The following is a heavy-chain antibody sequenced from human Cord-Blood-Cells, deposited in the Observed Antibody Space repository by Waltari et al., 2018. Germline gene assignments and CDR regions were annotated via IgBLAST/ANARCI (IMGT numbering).Heavy chain of an antibody. CDR1: GGSISSSSYY. D-gene: IGHD6-6*01. J-gene: IGHJ3*02. CDR2: IYYSGST. Sequence: QLQLQESGPGLVKPSETLSLNCTVAGGSISSSSYYWGWIRQPPGKRLEWIGSIYYSGSTYYNPSLKSRVTISVDTSKNQFSLMLSSVTAADTAVYYCEAARDAFDIWGQGTMVTVSS. V-gene: IGHV4-39*01. CDR3: EAARDAFDI.